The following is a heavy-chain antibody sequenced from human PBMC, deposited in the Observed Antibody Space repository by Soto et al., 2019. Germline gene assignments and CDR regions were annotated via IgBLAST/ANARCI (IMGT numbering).Heavy chain of an antibody. CDR3: LRISTTSTPV. J-gene: IGHJ4*02. CDR2: TYYRSKWYN. D-gene: IGHD1-1*01. V-gene: IGHV6-1*01. Sequence: SQTLSLTCAISGDSVSSNRAAWSWIRQSPSRGFEWLGRTYYRSKWYNNYEVSVKSRVTINPDTSKNQFSLQLNSVTPEDTAVDYCLRISTTSTPVWGQGTLVTVSS. CDR1: GDSVSSNRAA.